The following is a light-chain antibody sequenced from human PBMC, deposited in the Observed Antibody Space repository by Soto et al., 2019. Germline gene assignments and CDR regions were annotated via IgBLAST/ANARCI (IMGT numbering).Light chain of an antibody. V-gene: IGLV2-8*01. CDR2: EVS. CDR3: ASHAGSSHAWV. Sequence: QSALTQPPSASGSPGQSVTISCTGTSSDVGGYNYVSWYQQHPGKAPKLMIYEVSKRPSGVPDRFSGSKSGNTASLTVSGLQADDEADYYCASHAGSSHAWVFGGGTKLTVL. J-gene: IGLJ3*02. CDR1: SSDVGGYNY.